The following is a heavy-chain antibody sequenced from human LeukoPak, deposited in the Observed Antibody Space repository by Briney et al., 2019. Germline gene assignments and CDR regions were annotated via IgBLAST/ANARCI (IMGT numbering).Heavy chain of an antibody. D-gene: IGHD6-13*01. CDR2: INPNSGGT. V-gene: IGHV1-2*02. CDR1: GYACSVYN. J-gene: IGHJ4*02. Sequence: GASVTLSCTCSGYACSVYNMHWGWRSPGQGLGWMGWINPNSGGTNYAQKFQGRVTMTRDTSISTAYMELSRLRSDDTAVYYCASWGIAAAGKKGDYWGQGTLVTVSS. CDR3: ASWGIAAAGKKGDY.